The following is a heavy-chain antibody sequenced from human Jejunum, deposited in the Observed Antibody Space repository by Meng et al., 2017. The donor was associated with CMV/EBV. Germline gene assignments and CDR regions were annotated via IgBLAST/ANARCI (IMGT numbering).Heavy chain of an antibody. Sequence: LRLSCAASGLPFTNYWMHWVRQAPGKGLVWVSGTNTAGTSTYYADSVKGRFTISRDNAKNTLYLQMNSLRAEDTAVYYCATVFDYWGQGTLVTVSS. V-gene: IGHV3-74*01. CDR2: TNTAGTST. J-gene: IGHJ4*02. CDR3: ATVFDY. CDR1: GLPFTNYW. D-gene: IGHD4-17*01.